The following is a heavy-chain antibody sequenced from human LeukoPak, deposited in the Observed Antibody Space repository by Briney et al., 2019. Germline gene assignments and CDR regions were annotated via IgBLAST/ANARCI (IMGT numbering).Heavy chain of an antibody. J-gene: IGHJ6*03. Sequence: ASVTVSCKASGYTFTGYYMHWVRQAPGQGLEWMGWINPNSGGTNYAQKFQGRVTMTRDTSISTAYMELSRLRSDDTAVYYCARDGEYSSSWYDYYYYMDVWGKGTTVTISS. CDR3: ARDGEYSSSWYDYYYYMDV. CDR1: GYTFTGYY. V-gene: IGHV1-2*02. D-gene: IGHD6-13*01. CDR2: INPNSGGT.